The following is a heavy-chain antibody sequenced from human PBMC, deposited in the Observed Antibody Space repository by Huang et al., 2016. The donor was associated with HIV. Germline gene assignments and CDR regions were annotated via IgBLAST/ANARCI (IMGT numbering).Heavy chain of an antibody. CDR3: ARGHENYSWPPFDL. V-gene: IGHV3-21*02. CDR2: IDNTGAYI. Sequence: EVQLVESGGGLVKPGGSLRLSCAASGFNFEVYSVMWVCQAAGGCLGCVSSIDNTGAYIYYADSLKRRITIYRGNSKNSVHLQMKSLRADDTAIYFWARGHENYSWPPFDLWGQGTLVTVSS. CDR1: GFNFEVYS. J-gene: IGHJ4*02. D-gene: IGHD2-15*01.